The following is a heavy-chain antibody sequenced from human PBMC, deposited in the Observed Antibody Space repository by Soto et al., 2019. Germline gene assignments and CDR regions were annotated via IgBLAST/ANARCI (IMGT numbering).Heavy chain of an antibody. CDR3: ARVLRFLEWLLYSYYYYGMDV. CDR1: GFTFSSYA. V-gene: IGHV3-30-3*01. CDR2: ISYDGSNK. Sequence: QVQLVESGGGVVQPGRSLRLSCAASGFTFSSYAMHWVRQAPGKGLEWVAVISYDGSNKYYADSVKGRFTISRDNSKNTLYLQMNSLRAEDTAVYYCARVLRFLEWLLYSYYYYGMDVWGQGTTVTVFS. J-gene: IGHJ6*02. D-gene: IGHD3-3*01.